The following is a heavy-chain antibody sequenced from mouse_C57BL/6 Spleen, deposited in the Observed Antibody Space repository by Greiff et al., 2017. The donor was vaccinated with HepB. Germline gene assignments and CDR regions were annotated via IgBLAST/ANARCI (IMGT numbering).Heavy chain of an antibody. CDR1: GYSITSGYY. V-gene: IGHV3-6*01. J-gene: IGHJ2*01. CDR3: ARGITTVAVIDY. D-gene: IGHD1-1*01. Sequence: EVKLMESGPGLVKPSQSLSLTCSVTGYSITSGYYWNWIRQFPGNKLEWMGYISYDGSNNYNPSLKNRISITRDTSKNQFFLKLNSVTTEDTATYYCARGITTVAVIDYWGQGTTLTVSS. CDR2: ISYDGSN.